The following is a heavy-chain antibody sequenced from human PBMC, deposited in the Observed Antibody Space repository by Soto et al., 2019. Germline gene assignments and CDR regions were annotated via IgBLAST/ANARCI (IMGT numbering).Heavy chain of an antibody. J-gene: IGHJ4*02. Sequence: PVGSLRLSCAASGFTFSDLYMDWVRQAPGKGLEWVGRARNKASGYTTEYAASVKGRFTISRDDSKNSLNLQMNSLKTDDTAVYYCTRVHPNWINDFWGQGTLVTVSS. V-gene: IGHV3-72*01. D-gene: IGHD2-2*03. CDR1: GFTFSDLY. CDR2: ARNKASGYTT. CDR3: TRVHPNWINDF.